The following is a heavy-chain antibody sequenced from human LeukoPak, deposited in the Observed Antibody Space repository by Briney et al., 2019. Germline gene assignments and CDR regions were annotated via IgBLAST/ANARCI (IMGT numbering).Heavy chain of an antibody. D-gene: IGHD1-26*01. CDR2: ISAYNGNT. J-gene: IGHJ6*02. V-gene: IGHV1-18*01. Sequence: ASVTVSCKASGYTFTSYGISWVRQAPGQGLEWMGWISAYNGNTNYAQKLQGRVTMTTDTSTSTAYMELRSLRSDDTAVYYCARAGWELLFEHGMDVWGQGTTVTVSS. CDR3: ARAGWELLFEHGMDV. CDR1: GYTFTSYG.